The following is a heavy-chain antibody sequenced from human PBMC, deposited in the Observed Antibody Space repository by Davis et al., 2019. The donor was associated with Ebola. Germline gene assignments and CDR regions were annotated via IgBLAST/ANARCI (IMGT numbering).Heavy chain of an antibody. V-gene: IGHV1-2*02. CDR3: ARGVGAAAGTRAFDI. CDR1: GYTFTGYY. J-gene: IGHJ3*02. CDR2: INPNSGGT. Sequence: ASVKVSCKASGYTFTGYYMHWVRQAPGQGLEWMGWINPNSGGTNYAQKFQGRVTMTRDTSISTAYMELSRLRSDDTAVYYCARGVGAAAGTRAFDIWGQGTMVTVSS. D-gene: IGHD6-13*01.